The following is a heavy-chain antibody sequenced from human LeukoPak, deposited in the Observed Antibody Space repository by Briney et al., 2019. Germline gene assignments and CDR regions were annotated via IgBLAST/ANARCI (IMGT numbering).Heavy chain of an antibody. CDR2: INWKSATI. V-gene: IGHV3-9*01. D-gene: IGHD2-8*01. J-gene: IGHJ3*02. CDR1: GFTFDDYA. Sequence: PGRSLRPSCAASGFTFDDYAMHWVRQAPGKGLEWVSGINWKSATIAYADSVKGRFTISRDNAKNSLYLQMNSLRADDTAIFYCARVNPLMAPGAFDIWGQGTMVAVSS. CDR3: ARVNPLMAPGAFDI.